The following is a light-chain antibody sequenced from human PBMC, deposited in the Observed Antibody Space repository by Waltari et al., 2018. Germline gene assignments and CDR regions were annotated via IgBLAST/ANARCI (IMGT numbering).Light chain of an antibody. CDR2: LNSDGSH. CDR1: SGHSRYA. CDR3: QTWGTGGV. V-gene: IGLV4-69*01. J-gene: IGLJ2*01. Sequence: QLVLTHSPSASASLGASVKLTCTLSSGHSRYAIACHQQQPEKGPRYLIKLNSDGSHSKGDGIPDRFSGSSSGAERYLTISSLQSEDEADYYCQTWGTGGVFGGGTKLTVL.